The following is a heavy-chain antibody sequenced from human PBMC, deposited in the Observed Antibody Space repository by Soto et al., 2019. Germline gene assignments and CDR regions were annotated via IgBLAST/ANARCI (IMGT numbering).Heavy chain of an antibody. D-gene: IGHD3-9*01. V-gene: IGHV1-18*01. CDR1: GYTFTSYG. Sequence: QVQLVQSGAEVKKPGASVKVSCKASGYTFTSYGISWVRQAPGQGLEWMGWISAYNGNTNYAQKLQGRVTMTTDTSTSTAYMELRSLRSDDTAVYYCASDRDGDILTGGNWFGPWGQGTLVTVSS. J-gene: IGHJ5*02. CDR3: ASDRDGDILTGGNWFGP. CDR2: ISAYNGNT.